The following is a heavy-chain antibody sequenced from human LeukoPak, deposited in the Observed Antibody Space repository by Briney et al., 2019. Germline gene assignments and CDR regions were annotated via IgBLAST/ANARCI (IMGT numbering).Heavy chain of an antibody. CDR1: GFTFSSNW. V-gene: IGHV3-48*04. J-gene: IGHJ4*02. Sequence: PGGSLRLPCAASGFTFSSNWMNWVRQAPGKGLEWVSYISSSGSTIYYADSVKGRFTISRDNAKNSLYLQMNSLRAEDTAVYYCARDYYDSSGYYDYWGQGTLVTASS. D-gene: IGHD3-22*01. CDR3: ARDYYDSSGYYDY. CDR2: ISSSGSTI.